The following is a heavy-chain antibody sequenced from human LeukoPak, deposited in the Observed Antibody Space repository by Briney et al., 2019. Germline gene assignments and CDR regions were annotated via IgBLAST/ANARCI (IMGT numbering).Heavy chain of an antibody. J-gene: IGHJ4*02. CDR3: AREIDDGLDTAMVYYFDY. V-gene: IGHV4-34*01. CDR2: INHSGST. D-gene: IGHD5-18*01. CDR1: GGSFSSYY. Sequence: KPSETLSLTCAVYGGSFSSYYWSWIRQPPGKGLEWIGEINHSGSTNYNPSLKSRVTISVDTSKNQFSLKLSSVTAADTAVYYCAREIDDGLDTAMVYYFDYWGQGTLVTVSS.